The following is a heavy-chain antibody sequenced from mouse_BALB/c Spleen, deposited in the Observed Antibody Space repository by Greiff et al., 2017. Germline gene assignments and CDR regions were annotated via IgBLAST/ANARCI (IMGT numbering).Heavy chain of an antibody. J-gene: IGHJ2*01. V-gene: IGHV1-31*01. Sequence: VQLKESGPELVKPGASVKISCKASGYSFTGYYMHWVKQSHVKSLEWIGRINPYNGATSYNQNFKDKASLTVDKSSSTAYMELHSLTSEDSAVYYCARAYFDYWGQGTTLTVSS. CDR2: INPYNGAT. CDR3: ARAYFDY. CDR1: GYSFTGYY.